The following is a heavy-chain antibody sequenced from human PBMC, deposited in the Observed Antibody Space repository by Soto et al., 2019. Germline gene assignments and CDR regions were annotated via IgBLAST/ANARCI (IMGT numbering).Heavy chain of an antibody. CDR1: GGSISSGGYS. CDR3: ARMPDY. Sequence: SDTLSLTCAVSGGSISSGGYSWSWIRQPPGKGLEWIGYIYHSGSPYYNPSLKSRVTISVDRSKNQFSLKLSSVTAADTAVYYCARMPDYWGQATLVTVSS. V-gene: IGHV4-30-2*01. D-gene: IGHD2-2*01. CDR2: IYHSGSP. J-gene: IGHJ4*02.